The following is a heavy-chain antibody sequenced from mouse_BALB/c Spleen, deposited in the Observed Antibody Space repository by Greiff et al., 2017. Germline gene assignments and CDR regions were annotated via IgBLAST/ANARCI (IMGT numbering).Heavy chain of an antibody. V-gene: IGHV14-3*02. J-gene: IGHJ4*01. CDR1: GFNIKDTY. CDR3: ARSGLLRSFYAMDY. CDR2: IDPANGNT. Sequence: VQLKQSGAELVKPGASVKLSCTASGFNIKDTYMHWVKQRPEQGLEWIGRIDPANGNTKYDPKFQGKATITADTSSNTAYLQLSSLTSEDTAVYYCARSGLLRSFYAMDYWGQGTSVTVSS. D-gene: IGHD2-3*01.